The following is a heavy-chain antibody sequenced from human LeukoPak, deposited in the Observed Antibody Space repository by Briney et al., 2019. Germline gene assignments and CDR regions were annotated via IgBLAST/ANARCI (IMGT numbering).Heavy chain of an antibody. J-gene: IGHJ4*02. CDR2: ISSSSSYI. V-gene: IGHV3-21*01. CDR3: ARGAYGSGSSEYDY. D-gene: IGHD3-10*01. Sequence: GGSLRLSCAASGFSFSTYAMSWVRQAPGQGPEWVSSISSSSSYIYYADSVKGRFTISRDNAKNSLYLQMNSLRAEDTAVYYCARGAYGSGSSEYDYWGQGTLVTVSS. CDR1: GFSFSTYA.